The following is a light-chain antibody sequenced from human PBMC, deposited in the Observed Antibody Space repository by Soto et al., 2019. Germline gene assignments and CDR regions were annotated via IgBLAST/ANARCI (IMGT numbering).Light chain of an antibody. CDR3: QQYNNWPPIT. CDR2: GAS. V-gene: IGKV3-15*01. CDR1: QSVSSN. Sequence: IVMTQSPSTLSVSPGERDTFSCLPCQSVSSNLAWYQQKPGQAPRLLSCGASTRATGNPARFSGGGSGTEFTLTISSLQYEDFAVYYCQQYNNWPPITFGERTPLEI. J-gene: IGKJ5*01.